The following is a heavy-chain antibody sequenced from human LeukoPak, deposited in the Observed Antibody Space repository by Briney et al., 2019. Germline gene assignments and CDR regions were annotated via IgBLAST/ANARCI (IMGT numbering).Heavy chain of an antibody. V-gene: IGHV4-59*08. CDR1: GGSISTYY. CDR3: VRHRGYYHGSGNYNYYGMDV. Sequence: SETLSLTCTVSGGSISTYYWSWIRQPPGKGLEWIGYIYYSGSTNYNPSLESRVTISVDTSKNQFSLNVSSVTAADTAVYYCVRHRGYYHGSGNYNYYGMDVWGQGTTVTVSS. D-gene: IGHD3-10*01. J-gene: IGHJ6*02. CDR2: IYYSGST.